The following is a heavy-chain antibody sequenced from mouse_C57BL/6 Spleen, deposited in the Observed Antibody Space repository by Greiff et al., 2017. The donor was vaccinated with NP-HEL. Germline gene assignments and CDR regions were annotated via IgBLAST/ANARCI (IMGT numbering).Heavy chain of an antibody. D-gene: IGHD3-2*02. CDR1: GYTFTSYW. Sequence: QVQLQQPGAELVKPGASVKMSCKASGYTFTSYWITWVKQRPGQGLAWIGDIYPGSGSTNYNEKFKSKATLTVDTSSSTAYMQLSSLTSEDSAVYYCAIEELRLPIRFDYAMDYWGQGTSVTVSS. J-gene: IGHJ4*01. V-gene: IGHV1-55*01. CDR3: AIEELRLPIRFDYAMDY. CDR2: IYPGSGST.